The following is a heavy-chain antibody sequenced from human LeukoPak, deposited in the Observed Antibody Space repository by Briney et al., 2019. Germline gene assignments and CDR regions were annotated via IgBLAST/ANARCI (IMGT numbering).Heavy chain of an antibody. CDR1: GYTFTSYD. V-gene: IGHV1-8*01. Sequence: GASVKVSCKASGYTFTSYDINWVRQATGQGLEWMGWMNPNSGNTGYAQKFQGRVTMTRNTSISTAYMELSSLRSEDTAVYYCARGFYDILTGYQTIDYWGQGTLVTVSS. D-gene: IGHD3-9*01. CDR2: MNPNSGNT. CDR3: ARGFYDILTGYQTIDY. J-gene: IGHJ4*02.